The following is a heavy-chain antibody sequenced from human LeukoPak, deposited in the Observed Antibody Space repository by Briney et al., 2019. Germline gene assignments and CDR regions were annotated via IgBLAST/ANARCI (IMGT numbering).Heavy chain of an antibody. CDR3: AREFSEYSGYGYYYGMDV. Sequence: VKVSCKASGYTFTGYYMHWVRQAPGQGLEWMGWINPNSGGTNYAQNFQGRVTMTRDTSISTAYMELSRLRSDDTAVYYCAREFSEYSGYGYYYGMDVWGQGTTVTVSS. J-gene: IGHJ6*02. D-gene: IGHD5-12*01. CDR2: INPNSGGT. CDR1: GYTFTGYY. V-gene: IGHV1-2*02.